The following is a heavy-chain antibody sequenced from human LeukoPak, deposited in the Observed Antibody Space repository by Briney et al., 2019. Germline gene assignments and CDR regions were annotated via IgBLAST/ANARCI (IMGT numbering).Heavy chain of an antibody. Sequence: PGGSLTLSCAASGFTVSSKSMSWVRQAPGKGLEWVSIFYSGGYTYYADSVRGRFTISRDNSKNTLYLQMNSLRAEDTAVYYCARAPGSSAYGYYFDFWGQGTLVTVSS. D-gene: IGHD3-16*01. J-gene: IGHJ4*02. CDR1: GFTVSSKS. CDR3: ARAPGSSAYGYYFDF. V-gene: IGHV3-66*01. CDR2: FYSGGYT.